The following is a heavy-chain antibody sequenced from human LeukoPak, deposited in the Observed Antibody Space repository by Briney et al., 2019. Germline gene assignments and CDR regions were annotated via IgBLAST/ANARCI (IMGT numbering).Heavy chain of an antibody. CDR2: IEQDGSEK. CDR3: ARHCGGDCYPYYFDY. CDR1: GFIFENYW. J-gene: IGHJ4*02. V-gene: IGHV3-7*01. D-gene: IGHD2-21*01. Sequence: GGSLRLSCAASGFIFENYWMNWVRQAPGKGLEWVANIEQDGSEKYYVDSVKGRFTISRDNARNSLYLQMNSLRAEDTAVYYCARHCGGDCYPYYFDYWGQGTLVTVSS.